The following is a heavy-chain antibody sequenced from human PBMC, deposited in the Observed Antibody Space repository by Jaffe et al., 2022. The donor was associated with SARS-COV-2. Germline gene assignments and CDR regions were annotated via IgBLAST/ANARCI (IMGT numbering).Heavy chain of an antibody. CDR1: GFTFSSYG. Sequence: QVQLVESGGGVVQPGRSLRLSCAASGFTFSSYGMHWVRQAPGKGLEWVAVISYDGSNKYYADSVKGRFTISRDNSKNTLYLQMNSLRAEDTAVYYCAKDSLEDAFDIWGQGTMVTVSS. D-gene: IGHD3-3*01. CDR2: ISYDGSNK. V-gene: IGHV3-30*18. J-gene: IGHJ3*02. CDR3: AKDSLEDAFDI.